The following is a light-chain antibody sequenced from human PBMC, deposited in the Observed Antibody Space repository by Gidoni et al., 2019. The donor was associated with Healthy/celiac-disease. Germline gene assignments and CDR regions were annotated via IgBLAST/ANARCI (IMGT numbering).Light chain of an antibody. CDR3: QQYGST. Sequence: DIVLTQSPGTLSLSPGERATRSCRASQRVRSSYLAWYQQKPGQAPRRHIYGASSRATGIPDRFSGSWSGTDFTLTISRLEPEDFAVYYCQQYGSTFGQGTKLEIK. J-gene: IGKJ2*01. CDR1: QRVRSSY. CDR2: GAS. V-gene: IGKV3-20*01.